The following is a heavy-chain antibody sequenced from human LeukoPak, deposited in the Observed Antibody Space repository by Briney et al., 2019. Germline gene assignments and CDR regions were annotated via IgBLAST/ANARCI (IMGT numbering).Heavy chain of an antibody. CDR1: GGSISSGGYY. CDR3: ARVVGYGGSPFDY. Sequence: SETLSLTCTVSGGSISSGGYYWSWIRRHPGKGLEWIGYIYYSGSTYYNPSLKSRVTISVDTSKNQFSLKLSSVTAADTAVYYCARVVGYGGSPFDYWGQGTLVTVSS. J-gene: IGHJ4*02. CDR2: IYYSGST. V-gene: IGHV4-31*03. D-gene: IGHD4-23*01.